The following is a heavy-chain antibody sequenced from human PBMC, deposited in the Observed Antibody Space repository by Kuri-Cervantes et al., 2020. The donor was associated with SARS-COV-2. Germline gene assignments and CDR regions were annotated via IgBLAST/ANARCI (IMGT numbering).Heavy chain of an antibody. CDR2: IDPIYGST. J-gene: IGHJ3*02. CDR3: ARALLRSLTNDAFDI. V-gene: IGHV1-46*01. CDR1: GYTFTSNF. Sequence: ASVKVSCKASGYTFTSNFMHWVRQATGQGLEWMGVIDPIYGSTTSAQKFQGRVTMTRDRSTSTVYMELSSLRSEDTAVYYCARALLRSLTNDAFDIWGQGTMVTVSS.